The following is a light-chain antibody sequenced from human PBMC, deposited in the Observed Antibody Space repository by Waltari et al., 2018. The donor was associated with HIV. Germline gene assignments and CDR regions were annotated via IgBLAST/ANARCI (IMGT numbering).Light chain of an antibody. CDR1: TSNIEITY. CDR2: ENN. J-gene: IGLJ1*01. V-gene: IGLV1-51*01. Sequence: QSVLTQPPSVSAAPGQKVTISCAASTSNIEITYVSWYQHFPGTAPKLLIYENNKRPSGISDRFSGSKSGTSATLDIAGLQTGDEADYYCETGSGSVTFPVFGSGTKVTVL. CDR3: ETGSGSVTFPV.